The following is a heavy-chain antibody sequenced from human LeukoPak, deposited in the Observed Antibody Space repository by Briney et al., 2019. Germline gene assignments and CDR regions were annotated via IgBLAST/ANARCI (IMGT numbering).Heavy chain of an antibody. J-gene: IGHJ4*02. D-gene: IGHD2-8*01. V-gene: IGHV3-23*01. CDR1: GFTFSNYA. CDR2: ISGGGDST. Sequence: GGSLRLSCAASGFTFSNYAMTWVRQAPGKGLEWVSTISGGGDSTYYADSVRGRFTISRDDSKSTLYLQMNSLRAEDTAVYYCAKTPYYCTNGVCYTLHYFDYWGQGTLVTVSS. CDR3: AKTPYYCTNGVCYTLHYFDY.